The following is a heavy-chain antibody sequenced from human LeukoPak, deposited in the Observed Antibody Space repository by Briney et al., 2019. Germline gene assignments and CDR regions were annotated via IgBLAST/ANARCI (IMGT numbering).Heavy chain of an antibody. Sequence: GGSLRLSCAASGFIVSSNYMSWGRQAPGKGLEWVSVIYSGGSTYYADSVKGRFTISRDNSKNTLYLQMNSLRAEDTAVYYCVRGDYGDYTLFDYWGQGTLVTVSS. D-gene: IGHD4-17*01. CDR1: GFIVSSNY. V-gene: IGHV3-53*01. CDR3: VRGDYGDYTLFDY. CDR2: IYSGGST. J-gene: IGHJ4*02.